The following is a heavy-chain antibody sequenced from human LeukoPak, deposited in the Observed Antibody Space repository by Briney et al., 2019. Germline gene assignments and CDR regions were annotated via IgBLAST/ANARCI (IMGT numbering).Heavy chain of an antibody. V-gene: IGHV4-59*01. D-gene: IGHD3-3*01. CDR2: IYYSGST. CDR3: ARGVYYDFRSGYRDQYYFDY. Sequence: PSETLSLTCTVSGGSISSYYWSWIRQPPGKGLEWIGYIYYSGSTNYNPSLKSRVTISVDTSENQFSLKLSSVTAADTAVYYCARGVYYDFRSGYRDQYYFDYWGQGTVVTVSS. J-gene: IGHJ4*02. CDR1: GGSISSYY.